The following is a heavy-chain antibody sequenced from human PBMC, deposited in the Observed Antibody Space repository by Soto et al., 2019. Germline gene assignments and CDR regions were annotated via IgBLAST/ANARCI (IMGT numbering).Heavy chain of an antibody. CDR3: ARDPASYGYYYYGMDV. D-gene: IGHD3-16*01. Sequence: QVQLVESGGGLVKPGGSLRLSCAASGFTFSDYYMSWIRQAPGKGLEWVSYISSSGSTIYYADSVKGRFTISRDNAKNXLYRQMNSLRAEDTAVYYCARDPASYGYYYYGMDVWGQGTTVTVSS. CDR2: ISSSGSTI. V-gene: IGHV3-11*01. CDR1: GFTFSDYY. J-gene: IGHJ6*02.